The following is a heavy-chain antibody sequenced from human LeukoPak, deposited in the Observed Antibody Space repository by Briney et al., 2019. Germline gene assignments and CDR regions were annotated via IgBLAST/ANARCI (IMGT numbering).Heavy chain of an antibody. J-gene: IGHJ5*02. V-gene: IGHV3-9*01. CDR1: GFTFDDYA. CDR2: ISWNSGSI. Sequence: GGSLSLSCAASGFTFDDYAMHWVRQAPGKGLEWASGISWNSGSIGYADSVKGRFTISRDNAKNSLYPQMNSLRAEDTALYYCAKGRDKYQLLSKNWFDPWGQGTLVTVSS. CDR3: AKGRDKYQLLSKNWFDP. D-gene: IGHD2-2*01.